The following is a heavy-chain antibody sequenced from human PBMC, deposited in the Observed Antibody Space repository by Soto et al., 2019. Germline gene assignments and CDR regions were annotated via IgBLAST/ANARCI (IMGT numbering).Heavy chain of an antibody. CDR2: IFYTGST. CDR1: GGSISAYY. V-gene: IGHV4-59*01. J-gene: IGHJ4*02. CDR3: ARLNRGTYDY. Sequence: LSLTCAVSGGSISAYYWSWIRQPPGKGLEWLGYIFYTGSTDYNPSLKGRVTISVDTSKNQFSLKLTSVTAADTAVYYCARLNRGTYDYWGQGVLVTVSS.